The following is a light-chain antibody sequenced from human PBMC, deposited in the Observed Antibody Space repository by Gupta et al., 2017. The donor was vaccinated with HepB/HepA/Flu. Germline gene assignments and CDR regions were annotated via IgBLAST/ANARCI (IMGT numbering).Light chain of an antibody. CDR1: RSLAHSDGNTY. J-gene: IGKJ4*01. CDR2: KVS. Sequence: IVMTQTPLSSPVTLGQAASISCKSSRSLAHSDGNTYLSWFHQRPGQPPRLLIHKVSSRVSGVPERFSGRGAETEFTLEISRVEAEDVGVYYCMQAVNFPHTFGGGTKVEIK. CDR3: MQAVNFPHT. V-gene: IGKV2-24*01.